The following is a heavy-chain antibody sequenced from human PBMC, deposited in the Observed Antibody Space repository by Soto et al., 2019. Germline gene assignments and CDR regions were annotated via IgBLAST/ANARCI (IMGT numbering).Heavy chain of an antibody. CDR2: IYYSGST. Sequence: SETLSLTCTVSGGSISSGEYYWSWIRPPPGKGLVWIGYIYYSGSTYYNPSLKSRVTISVDTSRNQFSLKLSSVTAADTAVYFCAREGGEYYDSSGYWYHWFDPWGQGTLVTVSS. V-gene: IGHV4-30-4*01. CDR3: AREGGEYYDSSGYWYHWFDP. D-gene: IGHD3-22*01. CDR1: GGSISSGEYY. J-gene: IGHJ5*02.